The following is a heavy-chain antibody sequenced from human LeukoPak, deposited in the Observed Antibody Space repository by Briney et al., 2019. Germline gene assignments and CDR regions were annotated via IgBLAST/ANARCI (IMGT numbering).Heavy chain of an antibody. CDR1: GDSVSSNSAT. V-gene: IGHV6-1*01. Sequence: SQTLSLTCAISGDSVSSNSATWNWIRQSPSRGLEWLGRTYYRSKWYKYYAVSVKGRVTINPDTSKDQFSLQLNSVTPEDTAVYYCARGPSYFQHWGQGTLVTVSS. CDR2: TYYRSKWYK. J-gene: IGHJ1*01. CDR3: ARGPSYFQH.